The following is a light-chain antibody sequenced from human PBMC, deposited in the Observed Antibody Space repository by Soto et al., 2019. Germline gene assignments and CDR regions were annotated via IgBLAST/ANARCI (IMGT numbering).Light chain of an antibody. CDR3: QQYYSAPRT. Sequence: DIVMTQSPESLAVSLGARATITCRSSQSVLFASSNRNYLAWYQKKPRQPPKLLISWASTRESGVPDRFSGSGSGTEFTLTISSLQAEDVAVYYCQQYYSAPRTFGQGTSVEIK. CDR1: QSVLFASSNRNY. J-gene: IGKJ1*01. V-gene: IGKV4-1*01. CDR2: WAS.